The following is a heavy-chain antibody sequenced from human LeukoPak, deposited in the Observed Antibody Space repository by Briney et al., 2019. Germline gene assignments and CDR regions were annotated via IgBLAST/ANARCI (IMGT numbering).Heavy chain of an antibody. V-gene: IGHV4-59*01. J-gene: IGHJ5*02. CDR3: ARYGSYYDGSWFDP. D-gene: IGHD3-22*01. CDR2: IYYSGNT. Sequence: SETLSLTCTVSGGSISSYYWSWIRQPPGKGLEWIGYIYYSGNTNYNPSLRSRVTISVDTSKNQFSLKLSSVTAADTAVYYCARYGSYYDGSWFDPWGRGTLVTVSS. CDR1: GGSISSYY.